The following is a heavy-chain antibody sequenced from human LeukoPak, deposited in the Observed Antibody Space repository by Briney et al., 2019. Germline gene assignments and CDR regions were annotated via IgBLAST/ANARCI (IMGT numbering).Heavy chain of an antibody. CDR2: IYYSGST. Sequence: SETLSLTCTVSGGSISSSSYYWGWIRQPPGKGLEWIGSIYYSGSTYYNPSLKSRVTISVDTSKNHFSLKLSSVTAADTAVYYCARRPMSGYSSGWYSDWGQGTLVTVSS. CDR1: GGSISSSSYY. CDR3: ARRPMSGYSSGWYSD. D-gene: IGHD6-19*01. J-gene: IGHJ4*02. V-gene: IGHV4-39*01.